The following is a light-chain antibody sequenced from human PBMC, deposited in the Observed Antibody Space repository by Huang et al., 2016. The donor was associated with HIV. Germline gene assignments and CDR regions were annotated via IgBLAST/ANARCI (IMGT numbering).Light chain of an antibody. Sequence: IQLNQSPSSRSASVGERVAITCRASQDIGNSLAGYQQRPGKAPKPLIYAASTLQGGVSSRFSGSVSGTYFTLTINDLQPEDFATYYCQQLKDYPVTFGQGTRLDIE. J-gene: IGKJ5*01. CDR2: AAS. CDR1: QDIGNS. CDR3: QQLKDYPVT. V-gene: IGKV1-9*01.